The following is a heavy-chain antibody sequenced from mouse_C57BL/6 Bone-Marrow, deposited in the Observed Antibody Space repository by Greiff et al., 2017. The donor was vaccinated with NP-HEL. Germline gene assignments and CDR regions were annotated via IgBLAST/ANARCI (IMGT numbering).Heavy chain of an antibody. CDR2: ISNLAYSI. Sequence: EVQVVESGGGLVQPGGSLKLSCAASGFTFSDYGMAWVRQAPRKGPEWVAFISNLAYSIYYADTVTGRFTISRENAKNTLYLEMSSLRSEDTAMYYCARRDYGSSHWYFDVRGTGTTVTVSS. V-gene: IGHV5-15*01. J-gene: IGHJ1*03. D-gene: IGHD1-1*01. CDR1: GFTFSDYG. CDR3: ARRDYGSSHWYFDV.